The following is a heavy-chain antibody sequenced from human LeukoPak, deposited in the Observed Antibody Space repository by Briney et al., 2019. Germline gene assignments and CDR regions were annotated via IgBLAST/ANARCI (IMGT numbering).Heavy chain of an antibody. D-gene: IGHD1-26*01. V-gene: IGHV1-69*04. J-gene: IGHJ4*02. CDR2: IIPIFGIA. CDR1: GGTFSSYA. CDR3: ARDQGSSGGSPSPFDY. Sequence: GASVKVSCKASGGTFSSYAISWVRQAPGQGLEWMGRIIPIFGIASYAQKFQGRVTITADKSTSTAYMELSSLRSEDTAVYYCARDQGSSGGSPSPFDYWGQGTLVTVSS.